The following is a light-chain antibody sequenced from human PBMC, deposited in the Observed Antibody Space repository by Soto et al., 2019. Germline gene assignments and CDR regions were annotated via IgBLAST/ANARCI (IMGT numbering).Light chain of an antibody. CDR2: AAS. CDR3: QQSYSTPHT. V-gene: IGKV1-39*01. CDR1: QSISSY. Sequence: DIQMTQSPSSLAASVGDRVTITCRASQSISSYLNWYQQKPGKAPKLLIYAASSLQSGVPSRFSGSGSGIDFTLSISSLQPEDFATYYCQQSYSTPHTFGGGIKVEIK. J-gene: IGKJ4*01.